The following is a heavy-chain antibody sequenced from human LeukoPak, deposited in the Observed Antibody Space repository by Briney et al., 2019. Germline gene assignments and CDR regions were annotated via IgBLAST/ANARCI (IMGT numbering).Heavy chain of an antibody. V-gene: IGHV1-69*05. D-gene: IGHD2-21*02. CDR2: IIPIFGTA. CDR3: ARSTTGDWDYYYYYMDV. Sequence: ASVKVSCKASGGTFSSHAISWVRQAPGQGLEWMGGIIPIFGTANYAQKFQGRVTITTDESTSTAYMELSSLRSEDTAVYYCARSTTGDWDYYYYYMDVWGKGTTVTVSS. J-gene: IGHJ6*03. CDR1: GGTFSSHA.